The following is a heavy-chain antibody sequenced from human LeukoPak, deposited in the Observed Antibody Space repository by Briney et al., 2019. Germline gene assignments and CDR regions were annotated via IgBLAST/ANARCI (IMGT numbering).Heavy chain of an antibody. V-gene: IGHV3-23*01. J-gene: IGHJ3*02. CDR1: GFTFSSYA. CDR2: ISGSGGST. D-gene: IGHD2-2*01. CDR3: AKDQGVVPAGAFDI. Sequence: GGSLRLSCAASGFTFSSYAMHWVRQAPGKGLEWVSAISGSGGSTYYADSVKGRFTISRDNFKNTLYLQMNSLRAEDTAVYYCAKDQGVVPAGAFDIWGQGTMVTVSS.